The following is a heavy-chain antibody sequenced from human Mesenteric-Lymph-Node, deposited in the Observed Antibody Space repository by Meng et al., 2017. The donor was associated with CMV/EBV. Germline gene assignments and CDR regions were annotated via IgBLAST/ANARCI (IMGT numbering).Heavy chain of an antibody. D-gene: IGHD3-3*01. CDR3: ARILPNYDFWSGYYPLDY. J-gene: IGHJ4*02. CDR1: GFTFSSCW. CDR2: IKQDGSEK. Sequence: GESLKISCATSGFTFSSCWMSWVRQAPGKGLEWVANIKQDGSEKYYVDSVKGRFTISRDNAKNSLDLQMNGLRAEDTAVYYCARILPNYDFWSGYYPLDYWGQGTLVTVSS. V-gene: IGHV3-7*01.